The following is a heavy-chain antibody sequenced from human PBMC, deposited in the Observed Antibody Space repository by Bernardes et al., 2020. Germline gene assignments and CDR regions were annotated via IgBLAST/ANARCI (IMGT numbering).Heavy chain of an antibody. V-gene: IGHV3-33*08. CDR1: GFTFSSHG. CDR2: IWYDGSNK. CDR3: AREKDFWSGPLNWLDP. D-gene: IGHD3-3*01. Sequence: SLRLSCVASGFTFSSHGMHWVRQAPGKGLEWVAVIWYDGSNKYYADSVKGRFTVSRDNARNTLFLEMNSLRPEDTAVYFCAREKDFWSGPLNWLDPWGQGTPVTVSS. J-gene: IGHJ5*02.